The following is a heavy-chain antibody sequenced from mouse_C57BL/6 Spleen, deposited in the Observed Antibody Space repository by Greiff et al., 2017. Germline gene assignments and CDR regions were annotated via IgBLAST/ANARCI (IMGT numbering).Heavy chain of an antibody. D-gene: IGHD1-1*01. J-gene: IGHJ1*03. CDR3: ARRAITTVDPWYFDV. CDR2: IYPGDGDT. V-gene: IGHV1-82*01. Sequence: QLVESGPELVKPGASVKISCKASGYAFSSSWMNWVKQRPGKGLEWFGRIYPGDGDTNYNGKFKGKATLTEDKSSSTAYMQLSSLTSEDCAVYFCARRAITTVDPWYFDVWGTGTTVTVSS. CDR1: GYAFSSSW.